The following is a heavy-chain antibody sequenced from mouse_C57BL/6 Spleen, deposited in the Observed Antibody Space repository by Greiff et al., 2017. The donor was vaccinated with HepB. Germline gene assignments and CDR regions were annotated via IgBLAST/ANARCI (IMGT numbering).Heavy chain of an antibody. CDR2: INPNNGGT. D-gene: IGHD2-3*01. Sequence: EVQLQQSGPELVKPGASVKISCKASGYTFTDYYMNWVKQSHGKSLEWIGDINPNNGGTSYNQKFKGKATLTVDKSSSTAYMELRSLTSEDSAVYYCAYGYYSFAYWGQRTLVTVSA. J-gene: IGHJ3*01. CDR3: AYGYYSFAY. CDR1: GYTFTDYY. V-gene: IGHV1-26*01.